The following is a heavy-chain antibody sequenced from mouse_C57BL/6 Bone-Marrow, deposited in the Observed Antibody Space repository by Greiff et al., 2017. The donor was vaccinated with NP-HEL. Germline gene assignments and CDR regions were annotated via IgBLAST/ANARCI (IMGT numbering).Heavy chain of an antibody. Sequence: EVHLVESGGGLVKPGGSLKLSCAASGFTFSSYAMSWVRQTPEKRLEWVATISDGGSYTYYPDTVKGRFTISRDNAKNNLYLQMSHLKSEDTAMYYCARDLAYYSNYGFAYWGQGTLVTVSA. V-gene: IGHV5-4*01. J-gene: IGHJ3*01. D-gene: IGHD2-5*01. CDR2: ISDGGSYT. CDR1: GFTFSSYA. CDR3: ARDLAYYSNYGFAY.